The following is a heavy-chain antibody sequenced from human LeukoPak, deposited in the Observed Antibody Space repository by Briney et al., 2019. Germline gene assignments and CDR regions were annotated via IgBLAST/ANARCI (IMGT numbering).Heavy chain of an antibody. D-gene: IGHD5-24*01. CDR3: ARGARAGYNLEPFDY. CDR1: GGSMSSYY. Sequence: PSETLSLTCTVSGGSMSSYYWSWIRQPPGKGLEWIGYIYYGGSTKYNPSLKSRVTISVDTSKNQFSLKLSSVTAADTAVYYCARGARAGYNLEPFDYWGQGALVTVSS. CDR2: IYYGGST. V-gene: IGHV4-59*08. J-gene: IGHJ4*02.